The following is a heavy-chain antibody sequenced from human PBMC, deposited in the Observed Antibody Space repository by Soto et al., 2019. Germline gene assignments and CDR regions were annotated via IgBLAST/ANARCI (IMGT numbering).Heavy chain of an antibody. D-gene: IGHD4-4*01. V-gene: IGHV3-23*01. J-gene: IGHJ2*01. CDR1: GVTFRSYA. CDR2: ISGSGIST. Sequence: PGGSLRLSCAASGVTFRSYAMSWVRQAPGKGLEWVSGISGSGISTHYADSVKGRFTISRDNSKNTLYLQMNSLRLEDTAVYYCARPLWRDDYNWGYFDLWGRGTLVTVSS. CDR3: ARPLWRDDYNWGYFDL.